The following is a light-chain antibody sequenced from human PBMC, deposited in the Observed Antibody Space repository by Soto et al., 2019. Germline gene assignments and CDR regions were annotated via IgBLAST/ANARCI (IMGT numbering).Light chain of an antibody. Sequence: EIVMTQSPATLSVSPGERATLSCRASQSVRSNLAWYQQKPGQAPRLLIYGASTRATGIPARFSGSGSGTEFTLTISSLQSEDFAVYYCQQYNNWPSSFVQGTRLEIK. CDR2: GAS. CDR1: QSVRSN. CDR3: QQYNNWPSS. V-gene: IGKV3-15*01. J-gene: IGKJ5*01.